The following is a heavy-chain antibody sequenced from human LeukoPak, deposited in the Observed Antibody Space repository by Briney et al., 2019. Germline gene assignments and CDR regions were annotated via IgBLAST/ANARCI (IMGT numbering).Heavy chain of an antibody. CDR1: GGSFSCYY. Sequence: SETLSLTCAVYGGSFSCYYWSWIRQPPGKGLEWIGEINHSGSTNYNPTLKSRVTISVDTSKNQFSLKLSSVTAADTAVYYCASGRRDQQIWGQGKMVTVSS. V-gene: IGHV4-34*01. D-gene: IGHD1/OR15-1a*01. CDR2: INHSGST. J-gene: IGHJ3*02. CDR3: ASGRRDQQI.